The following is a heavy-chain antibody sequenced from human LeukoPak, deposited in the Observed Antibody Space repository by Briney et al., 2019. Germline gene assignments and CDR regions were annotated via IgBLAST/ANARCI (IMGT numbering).Heavy chain of an antibody. CDR1: GFTFDDYA. D-gene: IGHD1-26*01. V-gene: IGHV3-43*02. CDR2: ISGDGGST. CDR3: AKDIPNIVGDNWFDP. J-gene: IGHJ5*02. Sequence: GGSLRLSCAASGFTFDDYAMHWVRQAPGKGLEWVSLISGDGGSTYYADSVKGRFTISRDNSKNSLYRQMNSLRTEDTALSYCAKDIPNIVGDNWFDPWGQGTLVTVSS.